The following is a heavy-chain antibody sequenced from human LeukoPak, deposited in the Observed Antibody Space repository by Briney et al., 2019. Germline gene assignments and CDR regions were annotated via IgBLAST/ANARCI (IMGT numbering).Heavy chain of an antibody. CDR3: ARENTGSYREFDY. D-gene: IGHD1-26*01. Sequence: SETLSLTCTVSGGSISSYYWSWIRQPAGKGLEWIGRIYSGGSTNYNPSLKSRVTMSVDSSNNQFSLKLSSVTAADTAVFYCARENTGSYREFDYWGQGTLVTVSS. V-gene: IGHV4-4*07. CDR2: IYSGGST. J-gene: IGHJ4*02. CDR1: GGSISSYY.